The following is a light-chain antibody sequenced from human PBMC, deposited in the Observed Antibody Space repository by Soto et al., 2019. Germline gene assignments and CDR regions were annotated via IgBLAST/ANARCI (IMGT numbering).Light chain of an antibody. V-gene: IGKV3-20*01. J-gene: IGKJ3*01. CDR1: QSVSSY. CDR2: AAS. Sequence: EIVLTQSPGTLSLSPGERATLSCRASQSVSSYLAWYQQKPGQAPRLLIYAASSRATGSPDRFSGSGSGTDFTLTISRLEPEDFAVYYCQQYRSSPRTFGPGTEVDIK. CDR3: QQYRSSPRT.